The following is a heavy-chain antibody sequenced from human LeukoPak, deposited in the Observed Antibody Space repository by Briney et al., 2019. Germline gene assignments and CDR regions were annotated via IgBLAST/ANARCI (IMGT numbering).Heavy chain of an antibody. V-gene: IGHV4-4*03. Sequence: PETLSLTCAVSGGSISSSNWWSWVRQPPGKGLEWIGEIYHSGSTKYNPSLKSRVTISVDTSKNQFSLKLSSVTAADTAVYYCARDGYSGNDGLWGQGTLVTVSS. CDR1: GGSISSSNW. CDR3: ARDGYSGNDGL. D-gene: IGHD5-12*01. CDR2: IYHSGST. J-gene: IGHJ4*02.